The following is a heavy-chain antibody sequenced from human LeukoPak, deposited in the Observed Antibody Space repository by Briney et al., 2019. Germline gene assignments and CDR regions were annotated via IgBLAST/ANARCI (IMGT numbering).Heavy chain of an antibody. CDR2: INSDGRTT. CDR1: GFIFSNFW. V-gene: IGHV3-74*01. D-gene: IGHD3-10*01. Sequence: GGSLRLSCAASGFIFSNFWMHWVRQVLWKGLVWVSHINSDGRTTDYADSVKGRFTISRDNAKNTLYLQMNRLTVEDTAVYYCGRGMRDYYGLDYWGQGSLVTVSS. CDR3: GRGMRDYYGLDY. J-gene: IGHJ4*02.